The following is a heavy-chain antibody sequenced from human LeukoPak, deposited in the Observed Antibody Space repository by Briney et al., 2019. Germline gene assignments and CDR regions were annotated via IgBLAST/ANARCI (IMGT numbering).Heavy chain of an antibody. J-gene: IGHJ4*02. CDR2: ISYDGSNK. D-gene: IGHD3-22*01. Sequence: GGSLRLSCAASGFTFSSYGMHWVRQAPGKGLEWVAVISYDGSNKYYADSVKGRFTISRDNSKNTLYLQMNSLRAEDTAVYYCARQYYYESSGFWYWGQGTLVTVSS. CDR1: GFTFSSYG. V-gene: IGHV3-30*03. CDR3: ARQYYYESSGFWY.